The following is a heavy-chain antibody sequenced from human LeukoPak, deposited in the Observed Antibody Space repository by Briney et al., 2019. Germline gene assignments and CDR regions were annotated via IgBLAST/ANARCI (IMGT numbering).Heavy chain of an antibody. CDR2: INHSGST. J-gene: IGHJ6*02. V-gene: IGHV4-34*01. CDR1: GGSFSGYY. Sequence: PSETLSLTCAVYGGSFSGYYWSWIRQPPGKGLEWIGEINHSGSTNYNPSLKSRVTISVDTSKNRFSLKLSSVTAAGTAVYYCARRPRYSSGWYGGRGGYYYYGMDVWGQGTTVTVSS. CDR3: ARRPRYSSGWYGGRGGYYYYGMDV. D-gene: IGHD6-19*01.